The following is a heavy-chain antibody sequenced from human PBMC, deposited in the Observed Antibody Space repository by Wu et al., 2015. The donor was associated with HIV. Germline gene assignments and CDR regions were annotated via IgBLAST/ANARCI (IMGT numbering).Heavy chain of an antibody. CDR3: ARVGIGRFCNGSSCYLDS. D-gene: IGHD2-2*01. Sequence: QVYLVQSGGEVKKPGASVKVSCKASDYTFITYGLSWVRQAPGHGPEWMGGLSGYNPKTNYTQRSEGRITLTTDTSTNTAYMELRSLRFDDTAVYYCARVGIGRFCNGSSCYLDSWGQGSQVTVSS. V-gene: IGHV1-18*01. CDR2: LSGYNPKT. J-gene: IGHJ5*01. CDR1: DYTFITYG.